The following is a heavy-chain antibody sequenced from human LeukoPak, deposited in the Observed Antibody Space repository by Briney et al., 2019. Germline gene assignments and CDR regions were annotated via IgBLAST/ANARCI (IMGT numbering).Heavy chain of an antibody. CDR3: ARLKNYGDYGY. CDR1: GYTFTSYG. Sequence: ASVKVSCKASGYTFTSYGXXXXXXAPXQGLEXMGWIYXYNGNTNXXXXFQGRVTMXXXXXXSIAYMELRSLTSDDTAVYYCARLKNYGDYGYWGQGTLVTVSS. J-gene: IGHJ4*02. V-gene: IGHV1-18*01. D-gene: IGHD4-17*01. CDR2: IYXYNGNT.